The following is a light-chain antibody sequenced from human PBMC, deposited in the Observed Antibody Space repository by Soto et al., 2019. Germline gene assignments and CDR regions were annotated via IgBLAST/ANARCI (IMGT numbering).Light chain of an antibody. CDR1: QSVSNN. V-gene: IGKV3-15*01. Sequence: EIVMTQSPATLSVSPGERATLSCRASQSVSNNVAWYQQIPGQTPRLLIYGASTRATGIPVRFSGSGSGTEFTLTISSLQSEDFAVYYCHQYDDGPYTFGQGTKVEI. J-gene: IGKJ2*01. CDR3: HQYDDGPYT. CDR2: GAS.